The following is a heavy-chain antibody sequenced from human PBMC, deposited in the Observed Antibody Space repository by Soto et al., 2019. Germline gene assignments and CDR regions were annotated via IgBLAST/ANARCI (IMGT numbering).Heavy chain of an antibody. D-gene: IGHD6-19*01. CDR3: GYSCGWTDDFDI. CDR2: IYWDDDK. Sequence: QITLKESGPTLVKPTQTLTLTCTFSGFSLSTSGVGVGWIRQPPGKALEWLALIYWDDDKRYSPSLKSRLTITKDTSKNQVVLTMTNMDPVDTATYCCGYSCGWTDDFDIWGQGTMVTVSS. CDR1: GFSLSTSGVG. V-gene: IGHV2-5*02. J-gene: IGHJ3*02.